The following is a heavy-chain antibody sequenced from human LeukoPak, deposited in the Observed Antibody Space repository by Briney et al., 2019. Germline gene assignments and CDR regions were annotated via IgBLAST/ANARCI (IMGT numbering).Heavy chain of an antibody. D-gene: IGHD6-25*01. Sequence: SETLSLTCTVSGGSISSGGFYWSWIRQHPGKGLEWIGYISYRGTTYYNPSLKSRVTISVDTSKNQFSLKLNSVTAADTAVYYCARDGGIAAAMSLDYWGQGTLVTVSS. V-gene: IGHV4-31*03. J-gene: IGHJ4*02. CDR3: ARDGGIAAAMSLDY. CDR1: GGSISSGGFY. CDR2: ISYRGTT.